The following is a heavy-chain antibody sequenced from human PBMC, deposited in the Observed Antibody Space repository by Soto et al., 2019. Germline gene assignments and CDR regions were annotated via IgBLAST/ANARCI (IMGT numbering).Heavy chain of an antibody. Sequence: PVESLKISCNGSGYRFSSYWIAWVRQMPWKGLEWMGIIYPGDSDTRYSPSFQGQVTFSVDKSNNTAYLQWSSLKASDTAMYYCARQGSNGAYYYYGMDVWGQGTAVTVSS. CDR3: ARQGSNGAYYYYGMDV. D-gene: IGHD2-8*01. CDR1: GYRFSSYW. V-gene: IGHV5-51*01. J-gene: IGHJ6*02. CDR2: IYPGDSDT.